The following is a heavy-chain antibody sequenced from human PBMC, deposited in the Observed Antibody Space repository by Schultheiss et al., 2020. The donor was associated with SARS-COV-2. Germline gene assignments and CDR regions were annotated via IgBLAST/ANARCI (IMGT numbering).Heavy chain of an antibody. J-gene: IGHJ4*02. Sequence: GESLKISCAASGFTFSDYAMSWVRQAPRKGLEWVAGISGNGGSTYYADSVKGRFTISRDNSKNTLYLQMNSLRAEDTAVYYCAKSGSKLTVGAKYYFDYWGQGTLVTVSS. CDR3: AKSGSKLTVGAKYYFDY. V-gene: IGHV3-23*01. CDR2: ISGNGGST. D-gene: IGHD1-26*01. CDR1: GFTFSDYA.